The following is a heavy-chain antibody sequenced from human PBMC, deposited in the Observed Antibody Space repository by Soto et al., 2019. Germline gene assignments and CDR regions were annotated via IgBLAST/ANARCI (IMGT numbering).Heavy chain of an antibody. CDR3: AKDGAVAAAGYYFDY. D-gene: IGHD6-13*01. CDR2: ISYIGNDK. J-gene: IGHJ4*02. V-gene: IGHV3-30*18. Sequence: PGGSLRLSCAASGFTFSTYGMHWVRQAPGKGLEWVAVISYIGNDKYHADSVKGRFTISRDNSKNTVYLQMNSLRTEDTAVYYSAKDGAVAAAGYYFDYWGQGT. CDR1: GFTFSTYG.